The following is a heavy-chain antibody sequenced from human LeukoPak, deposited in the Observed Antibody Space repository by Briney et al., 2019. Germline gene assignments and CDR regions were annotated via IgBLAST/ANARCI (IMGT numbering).Heavy chain of an antibody. CDR3: ARGGYCSGGSCYSLYFDL. D-gene: IGHD2-15*01. V-gene: IGHV3-23*01. Sequence: GGSLRLSCAASGFTFSSYTMTWVRQAPGKGLEWVSVISGNGGTTYYADSVKGRFTISRDNSKNTLYLQMINLRAEDTAVYYCARGGYCSGGSCYSLYFDLWGRGTLVTVSS. CDR1: GFTFSSYT. CDR2: ISGNGGTT. J-gene: IGHJ2*01.